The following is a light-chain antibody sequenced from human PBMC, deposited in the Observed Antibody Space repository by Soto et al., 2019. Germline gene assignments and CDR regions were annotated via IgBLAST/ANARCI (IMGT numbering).Light chain of an antibody. J-gene: IGLJ1*01. Sequence: QSVLTQPPSASGTPGQRVTISCSGSSSNIGTKTVNWYQQLPGTAPKLLIYSNNQRHSGVPDRFSVSKSGTSASLAISGLQSEDEADYYCAAWDASLNGYVFGTGTKVTVL. CDR2: SNN. V-gene: IGLV1-44*01. CDR3: AAWDASLNGYV. CDR1: SSNIGTKT.